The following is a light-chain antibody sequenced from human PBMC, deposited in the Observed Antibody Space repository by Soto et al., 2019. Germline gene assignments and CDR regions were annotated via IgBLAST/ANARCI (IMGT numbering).Light chain of an antibody. CDR3: QSYDSSLSGSWV. CDR1: SSNIGAGYD. Sequence: QPVLTQPPSVSGAPGQGVTISCTGGSSNIGAGYDVHWYQHLPGTSPKLLIYGNDNRPSGVPDRFSGSTSGTSASLAITDRQAEDGADYYCQSYDSSLSGSWVFGGGTKLTVL. V-gene: IGLV1-40*01. CDR2: GND. J-gene: IGLJ3*02.